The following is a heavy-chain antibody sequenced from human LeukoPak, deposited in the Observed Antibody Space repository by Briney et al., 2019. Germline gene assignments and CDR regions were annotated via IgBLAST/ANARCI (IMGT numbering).Heavy chain of an antibody. CDR3: ARDFTDSGSSLVYYYYYYMDV. D-gene: IGHD1-26*01. CDR2: IYTSGSA. V-gene: IGHV4-4*07. Sequence: PSETLSLTCTVSGGSVSSSYYWAWIRQPAGKGLKWIGRIYTSGSANYNPSLKSRVTMSVDTSKNQFSLKLSSVTAADTAVYYCARDFTDSGSSLVYYYYYYMDVWGKGTTVTVSS. J-gene: IGHJ6*03. CDR1: GGSVSSSYY.